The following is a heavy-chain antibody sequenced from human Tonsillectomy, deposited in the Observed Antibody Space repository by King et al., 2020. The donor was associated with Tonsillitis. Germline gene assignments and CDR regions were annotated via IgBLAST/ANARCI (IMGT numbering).Heavy chain of an antibody. J-gene: IGHJ4*02. CDR1: GGSITSGGYY. D-gene: IGHD3-3*01. Sequence: VQLQESGPGLVKPSQTLSLTCTVSGGSITSGGYYWSWIRQRPGKGLECIGHIYYSGSTYYNPSLKSRLAISVDTSKNQLSLSLSSVTAADTAVYYCARGGLTIFGVVDPLAFDYWGQGALVTVSS. CDR2: IYYSGST. CDR3: ARGGLTIFGVVDPLAFDY. V-gene: IGHV4-31*03.